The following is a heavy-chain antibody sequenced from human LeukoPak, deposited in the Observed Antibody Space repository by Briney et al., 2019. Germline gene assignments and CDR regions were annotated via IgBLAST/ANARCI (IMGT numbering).Heavy chain of an antibody. V-gene: IGHV3-11*05. J-gene: IGHJ1*01. CDR2: ISPGSSYK. CDR1: TFTFSDDY. D-gene: IGHD3-3*01. Sequence: GGSVRLSCTASTFTFSDDYMGWIRQAPGRGPEWVSSISPGSSYKFCADSVEGRFTISRDDAKNSVYLQMNNLRVDDTAVYYCATERLGIFEFWGQGSVDTVSS. CDR3: ATERLGIFEF.